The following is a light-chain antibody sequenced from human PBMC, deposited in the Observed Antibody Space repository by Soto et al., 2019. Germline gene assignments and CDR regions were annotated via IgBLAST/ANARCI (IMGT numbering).Light chain of an antibody. CDR1: QSVSSSY. CDR3: QQYGSSPLYT. V-gene: IGKV3-20*01. CDR2: GAS. Sequence: EIVLTQSPGTLSLSPGERATLSCRARQSVSSSYLAWYQQKPGQAPRLLIYGASSRATGIPDRFSGSGSGTDLTLTISRLEPEDFAVYYCQQYGSSPLYTFGQGTQLEIK. J-gene: IGKJ2*01.